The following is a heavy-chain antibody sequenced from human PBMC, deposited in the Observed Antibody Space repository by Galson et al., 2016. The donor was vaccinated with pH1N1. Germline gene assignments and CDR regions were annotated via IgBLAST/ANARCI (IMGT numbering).Heavy chain of an antibody. Sequence: SLRLSCAASGFTFSHYAMHWVRQAPGKGPEWVAVISYVESNKDYADSVKGRFTVSRDISKNTLYLQMNSLRAEDTALYYCARDHVYGDYFERFFDLWGRGTLVTVSS. J-gene: IGHJ2*01. V-gene: IGHV3-30-3*01. CDR2: ISYVESNK. CDR3: ARDHVYGDYFERFFDL. CDR1: GFTFSHYA. D-gene: IGHD4-17*01.